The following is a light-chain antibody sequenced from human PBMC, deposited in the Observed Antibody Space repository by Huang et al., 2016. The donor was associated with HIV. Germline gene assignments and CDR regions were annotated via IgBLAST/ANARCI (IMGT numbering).Light chain of an antibody. CDR2: AAS. CDR1: QGISSY. CDR3: QQFNSYPWT. Sequence: IQLTQSPSFLTASVGDRVTITCRASQGISSYLGWYQQRPWKAPKFLIYAASTLQSGVPSRFSGSGSGTDFTLTISRLQPEDFATYYCQQFNSYPWTFGPGTKVEIK. J-gene: IGKJ1*01. V-gene: IGKV1-9*01.